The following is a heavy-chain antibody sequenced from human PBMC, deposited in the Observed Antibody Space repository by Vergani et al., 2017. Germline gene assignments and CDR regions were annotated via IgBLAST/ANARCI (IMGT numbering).Heavy chain of an antibody. Sequence: QVQLVESGGGVVQPGRSLRLSCAPSGFTLSSYGMHWVPQAPGKGLDGVAVLSYVGSNQYNADSVKGRFTISRDNSKNTQYPQMNSLRAEDTAVYYCAKYXRYSSYSKAGAFDVWGQGTMVTVSS. V-gene: IGHV3-30*18. CDR3: AKYXRYSSYSKAGAFDV. J-gene: IGHJ3*01. CDR2: LSYVGSNQ. CDR1: GFTLSSYG. D-gene: IGHD6-13*01.